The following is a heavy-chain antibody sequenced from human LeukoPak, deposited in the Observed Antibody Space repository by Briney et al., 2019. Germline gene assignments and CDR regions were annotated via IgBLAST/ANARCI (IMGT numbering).Heavy chain of an antibody. CDR2: ISYDGSNK. D-gene: IGHD3-10*01. CDR3: ARRGLSGSGSYHWFDP. J-gene: IGHJ5*02. Sequence: PGRSLRLSCAASGLTFSSYAMHWVRQAPGKGLEWVAVISYDGSNKYYADSVKGRFTISRDNSKNTLYLQMNSLRAEDTAVYYCARRGLSGSGSYHWFDPWGQGTLVTVSS. CDR1: GLTFSSYA. V-gene: IGHV3-30-3*01.